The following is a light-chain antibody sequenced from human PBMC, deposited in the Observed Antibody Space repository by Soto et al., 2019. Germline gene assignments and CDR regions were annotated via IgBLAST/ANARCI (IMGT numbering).Light chain of an antibody. J-gene: IGLJ3*02. CDR1: SSDVGGYNY. Sequence: QSVLTQPASVSGSPGQSITISCTGTSSDVGGYNYVSWYQHHPGKAPKLMIYEVSNRPSGVSNRFSGSKSGNTASLTISGLQAEDEADYYCSSYTGSSTPVFGGGTKVTGL. CDR2: EVS. V-gene: IGLV2-14*01. CDR3: SSYTGSSTPV.